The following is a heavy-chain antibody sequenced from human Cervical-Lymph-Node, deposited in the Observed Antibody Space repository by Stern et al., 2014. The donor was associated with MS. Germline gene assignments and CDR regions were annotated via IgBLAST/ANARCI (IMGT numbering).Heavy chain of an antibody. CDR2: VHDREGGRH. V-gene: IGHV4-59*01. CDR1: GGSINSYY. Sequence: QVQLEESGPGLVKSSETLSLTCTVSGGSINSYYWRWIRQPPGKGLEWIADVHDREGGRHKYNPSPQRRGTISVDTSKNQFSLKLNSMTAADTAVYYCARVLGTRSASYHTDVWGQGTTVTVSS. J-gene: IGHJ6*02. CDR3: ARVLGTRSASYHTDV. D-gene: IGHD2-2*01.